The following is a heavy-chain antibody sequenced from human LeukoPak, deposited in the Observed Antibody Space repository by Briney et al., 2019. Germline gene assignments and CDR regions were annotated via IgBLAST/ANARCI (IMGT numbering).Heavy chain of an antibody. D-gene: IGHD2-8*02. CDR3: ARDRGTGRSYDAFDI. CDR2: INPSGGST. Sequence: ASVKVSCKASGYTFTNYYMHWVRQAPGQGLEWMGIINPSGGSTSYAQKFQGRVTMTRDTSTSTVYMELSSLRSEDTAVYCCARDRGTGRSYDAFDIWGQGTLVTVSS. J-gene: IGHJ3*02. V-gene: IGHV1-46*01. CDR1: GYTFTNYY.